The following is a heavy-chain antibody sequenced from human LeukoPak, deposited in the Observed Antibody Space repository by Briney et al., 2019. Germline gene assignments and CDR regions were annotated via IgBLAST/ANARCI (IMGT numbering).Heavy chain of an antibody. Sequence: PGGSLRLSCAASGFTVSHNYMTWARQAPGKGLEWVSIIYSGGSTYYADSVKGRFTISRDNSKNTLYLQINSLRAEDTAVYYCATLSGDSHGYDYWGLGTLVTVSS. J-gene: IGHJ4*02. CDR1: GFTVSHNY. D-gene: IGHD5-18*01. V-gene: IGHV3-53*05. CDR2: IYSGGST. CDR3: ATLSGDSHGYDY.